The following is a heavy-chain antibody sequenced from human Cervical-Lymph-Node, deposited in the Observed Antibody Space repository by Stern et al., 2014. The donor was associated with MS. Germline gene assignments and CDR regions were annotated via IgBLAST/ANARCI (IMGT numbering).Heavy chain of an antibody. CDR3: ARERGVAVAGTDY. J-gene: IGHJ4*02. D-gene: IGHD6-19*01. CDR1: GFTFRRFS. CDR2: ISTSGSYV. Sequence: EVQLVESGGGLVKPGGTLTLSCAGTGFTFRRFSMNWVRQAPGKGLELVSFISTSGSYVYYAASLQVRFTVSRDNAKNSLFLQMNSLRAEDTAVYYCARERGVAVAGTDYWGQGTRVIVSS. V-gene: IGHV3-21*01.